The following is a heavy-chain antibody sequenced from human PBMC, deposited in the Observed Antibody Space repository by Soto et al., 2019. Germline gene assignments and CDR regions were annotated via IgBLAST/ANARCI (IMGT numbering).Heavy chain of an antibody. CDR3: EQDKIENTVTTTSY. Sequence: GGSLRLSCAASGFTFSSYGMHWVRQAPGKGLEWVAVISYDGNNKYYADSVKGRFTISRDNFKNTLYLQMDSLRAEDTAMYYCEQDKIENTVTTTSYWGQGTLVTVSS. D-gene: IGHD4-17*01. V-gene: IGHV3-30*18. J-gene: IGHJ4*02. CDR1: GFTFSSYG. CDR2: ISYDGNNK.